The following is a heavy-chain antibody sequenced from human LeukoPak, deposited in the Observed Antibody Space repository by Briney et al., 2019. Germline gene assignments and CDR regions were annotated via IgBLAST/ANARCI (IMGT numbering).Heavy chain of an antibody. CDR3: AKVGGYDMYYFDY. D-gene: IGHD5-12*01. Sequence: RGTSMRLSCAACVFTFSNYGMRGVRKARDRGVEGVTVISYDGSNKYYADSVKGRFTISRDNSKNTLYLQMNSLRAEDTAVYYCAKVGGYDMYYFDYWGQGTLVTVSS. J-gene: IGHJ4*02. V-gene: IGHV3-30*18. CDR1: VFTFSNYG. CDR2: ISYDGSNK.